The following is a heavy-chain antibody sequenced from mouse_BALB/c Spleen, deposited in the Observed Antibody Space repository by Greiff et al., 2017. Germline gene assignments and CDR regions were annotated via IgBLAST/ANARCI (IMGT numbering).Heavy chain of an antibody. CDR1: GFTFSDFY. V-gene: IGHV5-4*02. D-gene: IGHD1-1*01. Sequence: EVQGVESGGGLVKPGGSLKLSCAASGFTFSDFYMYWVRQTPEKRLEWVATISDGGSYTYYPDSVKGRFTISRDNAKNNLYLQMSSLKSEDTAMYYCARDITTVVAPFAYWGQGTLVTVSA. CDR3: ARDITTVVAPFAY. J-gene: IGHJ3*01. CDR2: ISDGGSYT.